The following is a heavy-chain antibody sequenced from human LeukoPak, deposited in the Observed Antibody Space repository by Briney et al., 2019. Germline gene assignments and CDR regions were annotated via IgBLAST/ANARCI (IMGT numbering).Heavy chain of an antibody. CDR1: GFTFSSYA. D-gene: IGHD6-13*01. V-gene: IGHV3-23*01. CDR3: AKDHPSSWYRIYFQN. J-gene: IGHJ1*01. Sequence: GGSLSHSCAASGFTFSSYAMSWVRQAPGKGLEWVSAISGSGGSTYYADSEKGRFTISRDNSKNTLYLQMNSLRAEDTAVYYCAKDHPSSWYRIYFQNWGQGTLVSVSS. CDR2: ISGSGGST.